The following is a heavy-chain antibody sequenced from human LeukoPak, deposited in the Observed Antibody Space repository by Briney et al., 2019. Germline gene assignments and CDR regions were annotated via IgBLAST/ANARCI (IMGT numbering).Heavy chain of an antibody. J-gene: IGHJ4*02. Sequence: PGGSLRLSCAASGFTFSDNAMSWVRQAPGKGLEWVSTISRTTGTTYYADTVKGRFTISRDDSQNTLYLQLNSLRAEDTAFYYCAKGDTVFRGGPGYWGQGTLVTVSS. D-gene: IGHD3-10*01. CDR2: ISRTTGTT. V-gene: IGHV3-23*01. CDR1: GFTFSDNA. CDR3: AKGDTVFRGGPGY.